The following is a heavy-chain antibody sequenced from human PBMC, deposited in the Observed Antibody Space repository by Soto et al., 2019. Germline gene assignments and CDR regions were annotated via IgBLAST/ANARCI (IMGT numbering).Heavy chain of an antibody. J-gene: IGHJ4*02. CDR2: INHGGST. Sequence: ETLSLTCAVYVGSFSGYYWSWIRQPPGKGLEWIGEINHGGSTNYNPSLKSRVTISVDTSKNQFSLKLSSVTAADTAVYYCARRLEVTTFDHWGQEALVTVSS. D-gene: IGHD4-17*01. CDR1: VGSFSGYY. V-gene: IGHV4-34*01. CDR3: ARRLEVTTFDH.